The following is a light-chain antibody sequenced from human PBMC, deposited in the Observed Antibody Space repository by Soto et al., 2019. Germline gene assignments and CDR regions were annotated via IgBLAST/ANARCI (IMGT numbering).Light chain of an antibody. V-gene: IGLV1-51*02. CDR2: ENN. CDR1: SSNIGGNND. J-gene: IGLJ1*01. Sequence: QSVLTQPPSVSAAPGQRVTISCTGSSSNIGGNNDVSWYQQLPGTAPKLLIFENNKRPSGIPDRFSASKSGTSATLAITGLQTGDAADYYCGTWDNSLSLPYVFGTGTKVTVL. CDR3: GTWDNSLSLPYV.